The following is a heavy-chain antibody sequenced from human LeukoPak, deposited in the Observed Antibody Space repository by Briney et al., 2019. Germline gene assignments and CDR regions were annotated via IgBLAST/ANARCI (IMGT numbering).Heavy chain of an antibody. Sequence: GGSLRLSCAASGFTFGNYALSWVRQAPGKGLEWVSDISGSGGSTYYADSVKGRFTISRDNSKNTMYLQMNSLRAKDTAVYYCAKRIQSAMAMGYWGQGTLVTVSS. CDR3: AKRIQSAMAMGY. CDR1: GFTFGNYA. CDR2: ISGSGGST. V-gene: IGHV3-23*01. J-gene: IGHJ4*02. D-gene: IGHD5-18*01.